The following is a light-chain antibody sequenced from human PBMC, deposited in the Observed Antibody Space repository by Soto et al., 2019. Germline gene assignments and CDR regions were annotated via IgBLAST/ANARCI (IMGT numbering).Light chain of an antibody. CDR2: EIT. CDR1: SSDVGGYNY. V-gene: IGLV2-14*01. CDR3: SSYTSSDVV. Sequence: QSALTQPASVSGPPGQSITISCTGTSSDVGGYNYVSWYQQHPGKAPKLMIYEITNRPSGVSNRFSGSKSGNTASLTISGFQAEDEADYYCSSYTSSDVVFGGGTKLTVL. J-gene: IGLJ2*01.